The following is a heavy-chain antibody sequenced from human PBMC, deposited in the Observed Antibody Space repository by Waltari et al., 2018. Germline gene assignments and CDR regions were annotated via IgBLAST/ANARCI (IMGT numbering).Heavy chain of an antibody. V-gene: IGHV1-69*01. CDR2: IIPIFGTA. J-gene: IGHJ5*02. D-gene: IGHD3-16*02. CDR1: GGTFSSYA. Sequence: KKPGSSVKVSCKASGGTFSSYAISWVRQAPGQGLEWMGGIIPIFGTANYAQKFQGRVTITADESTSTAYMELSSLRSEDTAVYYCARDPLYGYDYVWGSYPAVWFDPWGQGTLVTVSS. CDR3: ARDPLYGYDYVWGSYPAVWFDP.